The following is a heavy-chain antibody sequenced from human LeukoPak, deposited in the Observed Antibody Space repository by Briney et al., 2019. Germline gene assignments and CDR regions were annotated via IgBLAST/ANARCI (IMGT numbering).Heavy chain of an antibody. V-gene: IGHV4-39*01. D-gene: IGHD3-3*01. Sequence: PSETLSLTCTVSGGSISSSSYYWGWIRQPPGKGLDWIGSIYYSGSTYYNPSLKSRVTISVDMSKNQFSLKLSSVTAADTALYYCARRFLTIDNWFDPWGQGTLVTVSS. CDR3: ARRFLTIDNWFDP. CDR2: IYYSGST. CDR1: GGSISSSSYY. J-gene: IGHJ5*02.